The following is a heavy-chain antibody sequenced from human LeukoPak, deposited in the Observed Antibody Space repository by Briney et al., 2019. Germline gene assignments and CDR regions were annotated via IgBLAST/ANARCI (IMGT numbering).Heavy chain of an antibody. CDR2: NTDSGNI. J-gene: IGHJ4*02. D-gene: IGHD7-27*01. Sequence: PSGTLSLTCIVSGSSMTTHSWGWIRQPPGKGLEWIGYNTDSGNINFNPALKSRVTISVDTSKSQVSLKLSSVTPADTALYYCARDHWGSLYYWGQGILVTASS. V-gene: IGHV4-59*11. CDR1: GSSMTTHS. CDR3: ARDHWGSLYY.